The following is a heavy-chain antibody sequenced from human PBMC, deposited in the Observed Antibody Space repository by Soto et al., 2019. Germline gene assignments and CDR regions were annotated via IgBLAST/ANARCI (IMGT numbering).Heavy chain of an antibody. CDR2: IYYSGST. V-gene: IGHV4-61*01. D-gene: IGHD3-9*01. CDR1: GGSVSSGSYY. CDR3: ARTYYDILTGYVHFDY. J-gene: IGHJ4*02. Sequence: SETLSLTCTVSGGSVSSGSYYWSWIRQPPGKGLEWIGYIYYSGSTNYHPSLKSRVTISVDTSKNQFSLKLSSVTAADTAVYYCARTYYDILTGYVHFDYWGQGTLVTVSS.